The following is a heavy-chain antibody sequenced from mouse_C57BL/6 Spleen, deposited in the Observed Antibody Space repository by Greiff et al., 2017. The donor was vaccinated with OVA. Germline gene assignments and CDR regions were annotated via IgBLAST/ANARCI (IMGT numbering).Heavy chain of an antibody. CDR1: GFTFSNYW. V-gene: IGHV6-3*01. D-gene: IGHD1-1*01. CDR2: IRLKSDNYAT. Sequence: EVKLMESGGGLVQPGGSMKLSCVASGFTFSNYWMNWVRQSPEKGLEWVAQIRLKSDNYATHYAESVKGRFTISRDDSKSSVYLQMNNLRAEDTGIYYCTRDYYGSSNWYFDVWGTGTTVTVSS. CDR3: TRDYYGSSNWYFDV. J-gene: IGHJ1*03.